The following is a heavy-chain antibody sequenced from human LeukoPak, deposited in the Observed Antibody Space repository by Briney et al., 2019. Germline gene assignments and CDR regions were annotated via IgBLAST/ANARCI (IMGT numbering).Heavy chain of an antibody. CDR2: IDYSGST. CDR1: GDSSSNSIYY. Sequence: PSETLSLTCTVSGDSSSNSIYYWGWIRQPPGKGLEWIGTIDYSGSTYYNPSLKSRATISIDTSKNQFSLKLSSVTAADTAVYYCARVMYYGSGSTHYYYGMDVWGQGTTVTVSS. CDR3: ARVMYYGSGSTHYYYGMDV. J-gene: IGHJ6*02. V-gene: IGHV4-39*07. D-gene: IGHD3-10*01.